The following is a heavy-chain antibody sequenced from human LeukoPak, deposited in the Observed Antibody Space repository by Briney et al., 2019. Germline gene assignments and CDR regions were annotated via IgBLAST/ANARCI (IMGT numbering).Heavy chain of an antibody. CDR1: GGSFSGYY. D-gene: IGHD3-22*01. Sequence: SETLSLTCAVYGGSFSGYYWSWIRQPPGKGLEWIGEINHSGSTNYNPSLKSRVTISVDTSKNQFSLKLSSVTAADTAVYYCARGGGITMIVVVTAPFDYWGQGTLVTDSS. CDR3: ARGGGITMIVVVTAPFDY. V-gene: IGHV4-34*01. J-gene: IGHJ4*02. CDR2: INHSGST.